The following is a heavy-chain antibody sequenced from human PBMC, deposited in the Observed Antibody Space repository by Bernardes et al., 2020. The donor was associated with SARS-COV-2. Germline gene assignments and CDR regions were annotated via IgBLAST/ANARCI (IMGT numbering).Heavy chain of an antibody. CDR3: AREDEYWEFDP. CDR2: IDYSGST. V-gene: IGHV4-39*02. D-gene: IGHD1-26*01. J-gene: IGHJ5*02. Sequence: SESLSLTCTVSGGSISSSSYYWGWIRQPPGKGLEWIGSIDYSGSTYYNPSLKSRVTISVDTSKNQFSLKLSSVTAADTAVYYCAREDEYWEFDPWGHGTTVTVSS. CDR1: GGSISSSSYY.